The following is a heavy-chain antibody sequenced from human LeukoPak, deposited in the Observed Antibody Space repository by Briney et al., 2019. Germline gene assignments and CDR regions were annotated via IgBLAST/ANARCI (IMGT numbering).Heavy chain of an antibody. CDR1: GYSFTSFW. J-gene: IGHJ5*02. Sequence: GESLKISCKGSGYSFTSFWIGWVRQMPGKGLEWMGIIYPGDSDTRYSPSFQGQVTIPADKSIRTAYLQWSSLKASDTAMYYCARRAAEWELLDVWGQGTLVTVSS. CDR3: ARRAAEWELLDV. CDR2: IYPGDSDT. V-gene: IGHV5-51*01. D-gene: IGHD1-26*01.